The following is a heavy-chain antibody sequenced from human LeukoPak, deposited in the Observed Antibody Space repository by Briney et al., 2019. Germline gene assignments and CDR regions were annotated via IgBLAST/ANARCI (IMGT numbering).Heavy chain of an antibody. J-gene: IGHJ6*03. D-gene: IGHD2-2*02. CDR1: GFTFSSYS. CDR3: ARRGYCSSTSCYTNYYMDV. Sequence: GGSLRLSCAASGFTFSSYSMNWVRQAPGKGLEWVSYISSSSSTIYYADSVKGRFTISRDNSKNTLYLQMNSLRAEDTAVYYCARRGYCSSTSCYTNYYMDVWGKGTTVTVSS. CDR2: ISSSSSTI. V-gene: IGHV3-48*01.